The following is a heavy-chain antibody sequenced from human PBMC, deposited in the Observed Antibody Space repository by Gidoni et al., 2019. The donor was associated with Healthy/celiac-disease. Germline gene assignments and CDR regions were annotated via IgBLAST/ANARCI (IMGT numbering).Heavy chain of an antibody. Sequence: EVQLLESGGDLVQPGGSLRLSCAATGFTFSSYAMSWVRQAPGKGLEWVSAISGSGGSTYYADSVKGRFTISRDNSKNTLYLQMNSLRAEDTAVYYCAKDGQYSYGYGYWGQGTLVTVSS. CDR2: ISGSGGST. V-gene: IGHV3-23*01. J-gene: IGHJ4*02. CDR3: AKDGQYSYGYGY. D-gene: IGHD5-18*01. CDR1: GFTFSSYA.